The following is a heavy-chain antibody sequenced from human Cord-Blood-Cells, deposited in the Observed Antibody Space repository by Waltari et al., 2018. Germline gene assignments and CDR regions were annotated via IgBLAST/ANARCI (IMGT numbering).Heavy chain of an antibody. CDR1: GYSFTTYW. J-gene: IGHJ3*02. CDR3: ARPGMMGIKYAFDI. Sequence: EVQLVQSGAEVKKPGESLKISCKGSGYSFTTYWIGWVGQLPGNGLAWLGIIYPCDSDTECSPSFQGQVTISADKSISTAYLQWSSLKASDTAMYYCARPGMMGIKYAFDIWGQGTMVTVSS. V-gene: IGHV5-51*01. CDR2: IYPCDSDT. D-gene: IGHD3-16*01.